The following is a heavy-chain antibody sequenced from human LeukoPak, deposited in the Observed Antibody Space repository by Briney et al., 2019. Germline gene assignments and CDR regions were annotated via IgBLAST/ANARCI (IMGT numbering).Heavy chain of an antibody. CDR1: GGSVSSSSYY. J-gene: IGHJ6*03. Sequence: SETLSLTCTVSGGSVSSSSYYWGWIRQPPGKGPEWIGSIYHSGSTYYNPSLKSRVTISVDTSKNQFSLKLSSVTAADTAVYYCARVLLGTFSFTPWGVPYYYYMDVWGKGTTVTVSS. CDR3: ARVLLGTFSFTPWGVPYYYYMDV. V-gene: IGHV4-39*07. D-gene: IGHD3-10*01. CDR2: IYHSGST.